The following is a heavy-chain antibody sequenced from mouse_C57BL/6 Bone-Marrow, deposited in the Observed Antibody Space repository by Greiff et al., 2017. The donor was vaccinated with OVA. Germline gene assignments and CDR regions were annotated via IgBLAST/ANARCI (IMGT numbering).Heavy chain of an antibody. J-gene: IGHJ1*03. CDR1: GYTFTGYW. D-gene: IGHD1-1*01. Sequence: VQLQESGAELMKPGASVKLSCKATGYTFTGYWIEWVKQRPGHGLEWIGEILPGSGSTNYNEKFKGKATFTADTSSNTAYMQLSSLTTEDSAIYYCASPKTYYYGSSYWYFDVWSTGTTVTVSS. CDR3: ASPKTYYYGSSYWYFDV. CDR2: ILPGSGST. V-gene: IGHV1-9*01.